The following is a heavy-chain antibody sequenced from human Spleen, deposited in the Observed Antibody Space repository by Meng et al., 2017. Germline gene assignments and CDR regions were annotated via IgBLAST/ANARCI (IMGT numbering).Heavy chain of an antibody. V-gene: IGHV4-4*01. CDR2: IYHSGST. D-gene: IGHD5-24*01. Sequence: VQLLDSAPVLSDPAGTMPLTAPFSGGPISVTHWWSWGRQPPGKGLEWIGKIYHSGSTNYNPSLKSRVTISVDKSKNQFSLRLDSVTAADTAVYFCARANSAKYNSFDYWGQGTLVTVSS. CDR1: GGPISVTHW. CDR3: ARANSAKYNSFDY. J-gene: IGHJ4*02.